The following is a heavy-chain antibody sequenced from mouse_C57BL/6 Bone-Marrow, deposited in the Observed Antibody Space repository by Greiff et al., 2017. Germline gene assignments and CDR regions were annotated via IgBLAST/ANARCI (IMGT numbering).Heavy chain of an antibody. J-gene: IGHJ2*01. D-gene: IGHD2-3*01. CDR2: IDPGDGDT. V-gene: IGHV1-82*01. Sequence: LQESGPELVKPGASVKISCKASGYAFSSSWMNWVKQRPGKGLEWIGRIDPGDGDTKYNGKFKGKATLTADKSSSTAYMQLSSLTSEDSAVYFCARSGDGYYFYYFDYWGQGTTLTVSS. CDR1: GYAFSSSW. CDR3: ARSGDGYYFYYFDY.